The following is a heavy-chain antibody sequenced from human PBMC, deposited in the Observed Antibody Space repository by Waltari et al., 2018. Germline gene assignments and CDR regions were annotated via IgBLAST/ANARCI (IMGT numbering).Heavy chain of an antibody. CDR1: GFTFSSYW. J-gene: IGHJ6*02. Sequence: EVQLVESGGGLVQPGGSLRLSCAASGFTFSSYWMRWVRQAPGKGLVLGSDIKTDGGATNYADSVKGRFTISRDNAKNTLFLQMNSLTAEDTAVYYCARGGYYAMDVWGQGTTVTVSS. CDR3: ARGGYYAMDV. CDR2: IKTDGGAT. D-gene: IGHD3-16*01. V-gene: IGHV3-74*01.